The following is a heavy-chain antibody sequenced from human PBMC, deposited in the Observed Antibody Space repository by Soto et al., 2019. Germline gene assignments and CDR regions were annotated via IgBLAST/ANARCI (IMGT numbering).Heavy chain of an antibody. CDR1: GYTFTGYY. V-gene: IGHV1-2*02. CDR3: ARDLPFNIFGVVTSWFDP. Sequence: ASVKVSCKASGYTFTGYYMHWVRQAPGQGLEWMGWVNPNSGGTNYAQKFQGRVTMTRDTSISTAYMELSRLRSDDTAVYYCARDLPFNIFGVVTSWFDPWGQGTLVTVSS. CDR2: VNPNSGGT. J-gene: IGHJ5*02. D-gene: IGHD3-3*02.